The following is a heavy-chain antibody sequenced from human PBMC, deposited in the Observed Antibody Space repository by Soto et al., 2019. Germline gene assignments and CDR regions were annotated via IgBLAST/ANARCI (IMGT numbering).Heavy chain of an antibody. Sequence: EVQLVESGGGLVQPGRSLRLSCAASGFNFDDYVMHWVRQAPGKGLEWVSSISWNGDDIGYAESVKGRFTISRENARNSLFLQLNSLRTEDSGLYYCAIDVTPTWLQHLDSWGQGTLVTVSS. CDR1: GFNFDDYV. D-gene: IGHD5-12*01. J-gene: IGHJ4*02. CDR2: ISWNGDDI. CDR3: AIDVTPTWLQHLDS. V-gene: IGHV3-9*01.